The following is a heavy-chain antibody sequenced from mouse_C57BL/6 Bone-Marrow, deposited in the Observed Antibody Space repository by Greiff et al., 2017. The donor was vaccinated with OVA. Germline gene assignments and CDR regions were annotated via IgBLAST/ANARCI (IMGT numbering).Heavy chain of an antibody. D-gene: IGHD1-1*01. Sequence: VQLQQSGPELVKPGASVKMSCKASGYTFTDYNMHWVKQSHGKSLEWIGYINPNNGGTSYNQKFKGKATLTVNKSSSTAYMELRSLTSEDSAVYYCARDIALITTVGNWYFDVWGTGTTVTVSS. CDR3: ARDIALITTVGNWYFDV. V-gene: IGHV1-22*01. CDR2: INPNNGGT. J-gene: IGHJ1*03. CDR1: GYTFTDYN.